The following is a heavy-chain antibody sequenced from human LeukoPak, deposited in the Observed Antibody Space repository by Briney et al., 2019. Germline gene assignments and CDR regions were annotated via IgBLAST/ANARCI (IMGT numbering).Heavy chain of an antibody. CDR1: GFTFSSYG. CDR2: ISTNGIGT. CDR3: VKDLRGLRPSGDHGMDV. D-gene: IGHD3-16*01. J-gene: IGHJ6*04. V-gene: IGHV3-64D*06. Sequence: GGSLRLSCAASGFTFSSYGMHWVRQAPGKGLEYVSAISTNGIGTYYADSVKGRFTISRDNSKNMLYLQMSSLRPEDTAVYYCVKDLRGLRPSGDHGMDVWGKGTTVTVSS.